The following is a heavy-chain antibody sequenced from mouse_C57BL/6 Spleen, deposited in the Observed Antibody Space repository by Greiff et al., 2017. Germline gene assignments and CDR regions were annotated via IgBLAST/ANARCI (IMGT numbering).Heavy chain of an antibody. CDR2: IDPSDSYT. CDR1: GYTFTSYW. D-gene: IGHD1-1*01. CDR3: VRVYEYDSSSSRDV. V-gene: IGHV1-69*01. Sequence: QVQLQQPGAELVMPGASVKLSCKASGYTFTSYWMHWVKQRPGQGLEWIGEIDPSDSYTNYNQKFKGKSPLTVDKSSSTAYMQLSSLTSEDSAVXFCVRVYEYDSSSSRDVGARGPSVTV. J-gene: IGHJ4*01.